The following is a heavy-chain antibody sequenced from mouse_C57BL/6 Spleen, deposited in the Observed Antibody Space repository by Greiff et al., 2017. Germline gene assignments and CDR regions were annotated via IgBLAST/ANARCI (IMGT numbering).Heavy chain of an antibody. CDR3: AENYYYGLDY. Sequence: VQLQQSGAELVKPGASVKLSCKASGYTFTSYWMHWVKQRPGQGLEWIGMIHPNSGSTNYNEKFKSKATLTVDKSSSTAYMQLSSLTSEDSAVYYCAENYYYGLDYWGQGTTLTVSS. V-gene: IGHV1-64*01. D-gene: IGHD1-1*01. CDR1: GYTFTSYW. CDR2: IHPNSGST. J-gene: IGHJ2*01.